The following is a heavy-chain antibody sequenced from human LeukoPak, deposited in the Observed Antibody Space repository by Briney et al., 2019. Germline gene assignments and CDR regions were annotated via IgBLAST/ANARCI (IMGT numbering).Heavy chain of an antibody. Sequence: SQTLSLTCTVSGGSISSGDYYWSWIRRPPGKGLEWIGYIYYSGSTYYNPSLKSRVTISVDTSKNQFSLKLSSVTAADTAVYYCARGALAYDFWSGYYGTGSFDYWGQGTLVTVSS. D-gene: IGHD3-3*01. J-gene: IGHJ4*02. CDR3: ARGALAYDFWSGYYGTGSFDY. CDR2: IYYSGST. CDR1: GGSISSGDYY. V-gene: IGHV4-30-4*08.